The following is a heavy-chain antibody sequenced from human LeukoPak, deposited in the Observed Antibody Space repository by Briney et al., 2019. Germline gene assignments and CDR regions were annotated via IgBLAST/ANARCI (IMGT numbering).Heavy chain of an antibody. Sequence: PSETLSLTCAVSGGSISSSNWWSWVRQPPGKGLEWIGEIYHSGSTNYNLSLKSRVTISVDKSKNQFSLKLSSVTAADTAVYYCARHFLRGDAFDIWGQGTMVTVSS. J-gene: IGHJ3*02. CDR2: IYHSGST. CDR3: ARHFLRGDAFDI. D-gene: IGHD3-3*02. CDR1: GGSISSSNW. V-gene: IGHV4-4*02.